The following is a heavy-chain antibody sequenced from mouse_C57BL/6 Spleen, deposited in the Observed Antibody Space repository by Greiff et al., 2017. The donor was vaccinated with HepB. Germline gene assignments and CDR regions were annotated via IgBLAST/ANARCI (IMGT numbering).Heavy chain of an antibody. J-gene: IGHJ3*01. CDR3: ALYYDYDEGAWFAY. Sequence: QVQLQQSGAELVRPGASVKLSCKASGYTFTDYYINWVKQRPGQGLEWIARIYPGSGNTYYNEKFKGKATLTAEKSSSTAYMQLSSLTSEDSAVYFCALYYDYDEGAWFAYWGQGTLVTVSA. V-gene: IGHV1-76*01. D-gene: IGHD2-4*01. CDR2: IYPGSGNT. CDR1: GYTFTDYY.